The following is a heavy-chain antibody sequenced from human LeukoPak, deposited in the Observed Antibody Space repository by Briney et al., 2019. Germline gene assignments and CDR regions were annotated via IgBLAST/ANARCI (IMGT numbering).Heavy chain of an antibody. J-gene: IGHJ1*01. V-gene: IGHV4-39*07. D-gene: IGHD1-26*01. Sequence: PSGTLSLTCIVSGGSISSSSYYWGWIRQPPGKGLEWIGSIYYSGSTYYNPSLKSRVTISVDTSKNQFSLKLSSVTAADTAVYYCASVVGATLNFQHWGQGTLVTVSS. CDR2: IYYSGST. CDR1: GGSISSSSYY. CDR3: ASVVGATLNFQH.